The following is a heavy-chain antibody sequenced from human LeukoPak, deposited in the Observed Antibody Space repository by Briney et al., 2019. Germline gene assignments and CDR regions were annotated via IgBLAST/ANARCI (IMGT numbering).Heavy chain of an antibody. V-gene: IGHV3-53*04. D-gene: IGHD3-16*01. CDR2: IYSGGST. J-gene: IGHJ4*02. CDR3: ARGGDGNYFDY. Sequence: GGSLRLSCAASGFTFSSYWMSWVRQTPGKGLEWVSVIYSGGSTYYADSVKGRFTISRHNSKNTLYLQMNSLRAEDTAAYYCARGGDGNYFDYWGQGTLVTVSS. CDR1: GFTFSSYW.